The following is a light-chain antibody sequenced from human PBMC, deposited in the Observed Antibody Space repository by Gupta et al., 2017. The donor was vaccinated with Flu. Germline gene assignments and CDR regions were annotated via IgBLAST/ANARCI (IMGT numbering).Light chain of an antibody. CDR3: QIWETSSGRPV. CDR2: DDY. J-gene: IGLJ2*01. V-gene: IGLV3-21*02. Sequence: GETATISCGGDNVGSKGLHWYQHKAGQAPALVVYDDYERPSGIPERFSGANSGNTATLTISAVEAGDEADYYCQIWETSSGRPVFGGGTKLTVL. CDR1: NVGSKG.